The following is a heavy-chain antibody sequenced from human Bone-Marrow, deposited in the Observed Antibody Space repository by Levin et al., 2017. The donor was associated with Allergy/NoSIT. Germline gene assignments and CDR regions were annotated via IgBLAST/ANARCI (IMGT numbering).Heavy chain of an antibody. D-gene: IGHD4-17*01. CDR3: ARDRVTTNWYFDL. CDR2: INRDGSST. CDR1: GFNFSSYW. J-gene: IGHJ2*01. Sequence: GESLKISCSASGFNFSSYWMHWVRQAPGKGLVWVSRINRDGSSTSYADSVKGRFTISRDNAKNTLYLQMNSLRAEDTSVYYCARDRVTTNWYFDLWRRGTLVTVSS. V-gene: IGHV3-74*01.